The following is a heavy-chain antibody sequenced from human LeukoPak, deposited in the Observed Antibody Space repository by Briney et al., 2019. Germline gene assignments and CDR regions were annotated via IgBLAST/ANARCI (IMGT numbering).Heavy chain of an antibody. V-gene: IGHV3-23*01. CDR2: ISGSGGST. Sequence: GGSLRLSCAASGFTFSSYAMSWVRQAPGKGLEWVSAISGSGGSTDYADSVKGRVTISRDNSKNTLYLQMNSLRAEDTAVYYCAKDGGVVVVVCGMDVWGQGTTVTVSS. D-gene: IGHD2-15*01. CDR1: GFTFSSYA. J-gene: IGHJ6*02. CDR3: AKDGGVVVVVCGMDV.